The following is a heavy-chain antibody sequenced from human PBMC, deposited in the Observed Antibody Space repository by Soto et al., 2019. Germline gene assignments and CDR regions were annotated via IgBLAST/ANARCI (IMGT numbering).Heavy chain of an antibody. CDR2: IYYSGST. D-gene: IGHD2-15*01. CDR3: ARGYCSGGSCYSTGYYYYGMDV. Sequence: SETLSLTCTVSGGSISSSSYYWGWIRQPPGKGLEWIGSIYYSGSTYYNPSLKSRVTISVDTSKNQFSLKLSSVTAADTAVYYCARGYCSGGSCYSTGYYYYGMDVWGQGTTVTVSS. CDR1: GGSISSSSYY. J-gene: IGHJ6*02. V-gene: IGHV4-39*01.